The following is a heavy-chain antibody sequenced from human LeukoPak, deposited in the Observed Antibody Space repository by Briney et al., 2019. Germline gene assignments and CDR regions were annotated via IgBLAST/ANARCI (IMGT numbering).Heavy chain of an antibody. J-gene: IGHJ4*02. CDR3: ARRYSYLTFLDY. CDR1: GFTVSTNY. CDR2: LYSGGDT. D-gene: IGHD1-1*01. V-gene: IGHV3-66*01. Sequence: GGSLRLSCSVSGFTVSTNYLAWVRQAPGKGLEWVSLLYSGGDTYYADSAKARFTISRDNSKNTLYLQMNSLRAEDTAVYYCARRYSYLTFLDYWGQGTLVTVSS.